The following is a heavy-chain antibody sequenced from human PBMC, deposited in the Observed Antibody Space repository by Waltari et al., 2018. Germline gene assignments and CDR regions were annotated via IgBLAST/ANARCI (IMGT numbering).Heavy chain of an antibody. Sequence: QVQLQESGPGLVKPSETLSLTCTVSGGSISSYYWSWIRQPPGKGLEWIGYIYHSGSTNYNPSRKSRVTISVDTSKNQFSLKLSSVTAADTAVYYCARGGWHYFDYWGQGTLVTVSS. J-gene: IGHJ4*02. CDR1: GGSISSYY. V-gene: IGHV4-59*01. D-gene: IGHD3-22*01. CDR3: ARGGWHYFDY. CDR2: IYHSGST.